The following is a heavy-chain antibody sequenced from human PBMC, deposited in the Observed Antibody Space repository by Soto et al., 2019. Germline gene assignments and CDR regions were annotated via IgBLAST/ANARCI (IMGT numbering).Heavy chain of an antibody. CDR3: AKVSGGIGVVPAAIN. J-gene: IGHJ4*02. Sequence: EVQLLESGGGLVQPGGSLRLSCVASGHTFHSYAMSWVRQAPGKGLEWVSGISGSGGTTYYADSVRGRFTISRDDSKNPFYLQKNSLRAEDTAVYYCAKVSGGIGVVPAAINWGQGTLVPVPP. V-gene: IGHV3-23*01. CDR1: GHTFHSYA. CDR2: ISGSGGTT. D-gene: IGHD2-2*02.